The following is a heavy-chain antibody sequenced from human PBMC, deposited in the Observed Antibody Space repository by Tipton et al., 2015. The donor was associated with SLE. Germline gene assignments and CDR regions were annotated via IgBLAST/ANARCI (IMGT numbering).Heavy chain of an antibody. J-gene: IGHJ4*02. D-gene: IGHD2/OR15-2a*01. CDR1: GYTFTNYY. V-gene: IGHV1-46*01. CDR3: ARARIGGPLSFFDY. CDR2: FTPSGGST. Sequence: QLVQSGAVVKKPGASVNVSCKASGYTFTNYYIHWVRQAPGQGLQWMGIFTPSGGSTSCAQKFRGRVTMTRDTSTGTVYMELSSLRSEDTAVYYCARARIGGPLSFFDYWGQGTLVSVSS.